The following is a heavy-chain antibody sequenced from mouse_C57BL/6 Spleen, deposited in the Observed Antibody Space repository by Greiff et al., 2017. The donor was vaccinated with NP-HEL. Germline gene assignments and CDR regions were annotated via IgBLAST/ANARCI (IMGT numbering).Heavy chain of an antibody. V-gene: IGHV1-53*01. Sequence: QVQLQQPGTELVKPGASVKLSCKASGYTFTSHWMHWVKQRPGQGLEWIGNINPSNGGTNYNEKFKSKATLTVDKSSSTAYMQLSSLTSEDSAVYYCANYGSSLRHFDVWGTGTTVTVSS. CDR2: INPSNGGT. D-gene: IGHD1-1*01. CDR3: ANYGSSLRHFDV. J-gene: IGHJ1*03. CDR1: GYTFTSHW.